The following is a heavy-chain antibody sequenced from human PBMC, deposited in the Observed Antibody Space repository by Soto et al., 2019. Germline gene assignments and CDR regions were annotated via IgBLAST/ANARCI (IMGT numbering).Heavy chain of an antibody. D-gene: IGHD6-13*01. CDR1: GFTFSSYW. V-gene: IGHV3-74*01. Sequence: HPGGSLRLSCAASGFTFSSYWMHWVRQAPGKGLVWVSRINSDGSSTSYADSVKGRFTISRDNAKNTLYLQMNSLRAEDTAVYYCARDRGIAAARRDGMDVWGQGTTVTVSS. CDR3: ARDRGIAAARRDGMDV. CDR2: INSDGSST. J-gene: IGHJ6*02.